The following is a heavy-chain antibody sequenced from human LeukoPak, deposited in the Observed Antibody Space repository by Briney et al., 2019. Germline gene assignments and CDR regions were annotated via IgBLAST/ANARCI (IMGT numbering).Heavy chain of an antibody. Sequence: GGSLRLSCAASGFTFSSYAMHWVRQAPGKGLEWVAVISYDGSNKYYADSVKGRFTISRDNSKNTLYLQMNSLRAEDTAVYYCARNGQQLVLDNWFDPWGQGTLVTVSS. D-gene: IGHD6-13*01. CDR1: GFTFSSYA. CDR3: ARNGQQLVLDNWFDP. J-gene: IGHJ5*02. CDR2: ISYDGSNK. V-gene: IGHV3-30-3*01.